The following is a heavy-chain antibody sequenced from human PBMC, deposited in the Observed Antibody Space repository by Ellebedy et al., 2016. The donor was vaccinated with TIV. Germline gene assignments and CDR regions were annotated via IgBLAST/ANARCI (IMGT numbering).Heavy chain of an antibody. CDR3: AKPRYCTSTRCHGYFDL. V-gene: IGHV3-9*01. CDR1: GFTFDDYA. CDR2: ISWNSGYI. Sequence: SLKISCAASGFTFDDYAMHWVRQAPGKGLEWVSNISWNSGYIGYADSVKGRFTISRDNAKNSLYLQMNSLRAEDTALYYCAKPRYCTSTRCHGYFDLWGRGTLVTVSS. D-gene: IGHD2-2*01. J-gene: IGHJ2*01.